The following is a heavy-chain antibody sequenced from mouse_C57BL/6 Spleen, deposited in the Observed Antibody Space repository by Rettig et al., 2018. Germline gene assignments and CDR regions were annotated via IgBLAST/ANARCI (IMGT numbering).Heavy chain of an antibody. CDR3: AREPRNYGSGFAY. V-gene: IGHV1-82*01. Sequence: KGKATLTADKSSSTAYMQLSSLTSEDSAVYFCAREPRNYGSGFAYWGQGTLVTVSA. D-gene: IGHD1-1*02. J-gene: IGHJ3*01.